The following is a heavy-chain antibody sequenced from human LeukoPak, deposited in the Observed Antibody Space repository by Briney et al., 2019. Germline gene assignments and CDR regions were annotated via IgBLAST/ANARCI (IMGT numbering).Heavy chain of an antibody. J-gene: IGHJ6*02. CDR2: ISYDGSNK. D-gene: IGHD3-10*01. Sequence: GGSLRLSCAASGFTFSSYAMHWVRQAPGRGLEGVAVISYDGSNKYYADSVKGRFTISRDNSKNTLYLQMNSLRAEDTAVYYCAREGIYYGSGSYYAANYYYYGMDVWGQGTTVTVSS. V-gene: IGHV3-30-3*01. CDR1: GFTFSSYA. CDR3: AREGIYYGSGSYYAANYYYYGMDV.